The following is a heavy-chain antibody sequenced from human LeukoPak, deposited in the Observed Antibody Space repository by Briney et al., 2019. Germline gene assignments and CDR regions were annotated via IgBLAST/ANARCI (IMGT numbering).Heavy chain of an antibody. D-gene: IGHD3-3*01. CDR3: AKGPQPISHYDFWSGYPPQKGYYYYMDV. CDR1: GFTFSSYG. CDR2: IRYDGSNK. J-gene: IGHJ6*03. Sequence: PGGSLRLSCAASGFTFSSYGMHWVRQAPGKGLEWVAFIRYDGSNKYYADSVKGRFTISRDNSKNTLYLQMNSLRAEDMAVYYCAKGPQPISHYDFWSGYPPQKGYYYYMDVWGKGTTVTVSS. V-gene: IGHV3-30*02.